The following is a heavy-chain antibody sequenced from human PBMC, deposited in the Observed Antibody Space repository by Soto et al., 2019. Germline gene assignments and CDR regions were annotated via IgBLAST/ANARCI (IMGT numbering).Heavy chain of an antibody. CDR2: ISGSGGST. J-gene: IGHJ5*02. D-gene: IGHD2-21*02. Sequence: GGSLRLSCASSGLTFNNYVMSWVRQAPGKGLEWVSVISGSGGSTYYADSVKGRFTISRDNSKNTLYLQMNSLRVEDTAVYYCGRSGGNYWFDPWGQGTLVTVSS. CDR1: GLTFNNYV. CDR3: GRSGGNYWFDP. V-gene: IGHV3-23*01.